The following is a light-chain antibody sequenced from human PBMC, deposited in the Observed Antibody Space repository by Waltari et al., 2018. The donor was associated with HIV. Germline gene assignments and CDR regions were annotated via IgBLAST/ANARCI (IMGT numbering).Light chain of an antibody. CDR3: QQRSNWPLT. V-gene: IGKV3-11*01. J-gene: IGKJ4*01. CDR1: QSVSSY. Sequence: EIVLTQPPATLSLSPGERATLSCRASQSVSSYLAWYQQKPGQAPRLLIYDASNRATGIPARFSGSGSATDFTLTIGSLEPQDFAVYYCQQRSNWPLTFGGGTKVEIK. CDR2: DAS.